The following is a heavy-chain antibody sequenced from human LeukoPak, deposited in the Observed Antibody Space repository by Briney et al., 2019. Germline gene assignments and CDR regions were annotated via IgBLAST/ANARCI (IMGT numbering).Heavy chain of an antibody. Sequence: ASVKVSCKASGYTFTSYAMNWVRQAPGQGLEWMGWINTNTGNPTYAQGFTGRFVFSLDTSVSTAYLQISSLKAEDTAVYYCARVYITMVRGATTGSLSAFDIWGQGTMVTVSS. D-gene: IGHD3-10*01. V-gene: IGHV7-4-1*02. CDR2: INTNTGNP. CDR3: ARVYITMVRGATTGSLSAFDI. J-gene: IGHJ3*02. CDR1: GYTFTSYA.